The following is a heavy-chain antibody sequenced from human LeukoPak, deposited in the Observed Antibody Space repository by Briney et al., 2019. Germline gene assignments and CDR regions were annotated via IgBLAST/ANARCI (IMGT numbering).Heavy chain of an antibody. J-gene: IGHJ3*02. V-gene: IGHV4-34*01. Sequence: PSETLSLTCTVSGGSISDYYWSWIRQPPGKGLEWIGEINHSGSTNYNPSLKSRVTISVDTSKNQFSLKLSSVTAADTAVYYCARGGDAFDIWGQGTMVTVSS. CDR2: INHSGST. CDR1: GGSISDYY. CDR3: ARGGDAFDI.